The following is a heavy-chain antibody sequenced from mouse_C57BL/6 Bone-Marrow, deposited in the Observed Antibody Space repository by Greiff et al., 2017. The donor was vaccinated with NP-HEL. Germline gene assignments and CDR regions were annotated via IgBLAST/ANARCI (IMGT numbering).Heavy chain of an antibody. J-gene: IGHJ3*01. D-gene: IGHD3-2*02. CDR2: IHPSDSDT. V-gene: IGHV1-74*01. CDR1: GYTFTSYW. Sequence: VQLQQPGAELVKPGASVKVSCKASGYTFTSYWMHWVKQRPGQGLEWIGRIHPSDSDTNYNQKFKGKATLTVDKSSSTAYMQLSSLTSEDSAVYYCAINPPNLLRLRGLAYWGEGTLVTVSA. CDR3: AINPPNLLRLRGLAY.